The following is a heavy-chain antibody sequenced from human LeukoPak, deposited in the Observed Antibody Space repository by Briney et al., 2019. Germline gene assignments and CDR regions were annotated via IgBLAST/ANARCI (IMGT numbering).Heavy chain of an antibody. D-gene: IGHD3-22*01. V-gene: IGHV3-23*01. Sequence: GGSLRLSCAASGFTFSSYAMSWVRQAPGKGLEWVSGINGSGGSTYYADSVKGRFTISRDNSKNTLHLQMNSLRAEDTAVYYCAKDPTTYYDTSGYGRYNWFDPWGQGTLVTVSS. J-gene: IGHJ5*02. CDR2: INGSGGST. CDR1: GFTFSSYA. CDR3: AKDPTTYYDTSGYGRYNWFDP.